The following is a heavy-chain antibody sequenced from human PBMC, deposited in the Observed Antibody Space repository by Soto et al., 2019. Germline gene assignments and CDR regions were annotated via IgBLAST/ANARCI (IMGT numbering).Heavy chain of an antibody. Sequence: GGYLRLSCAASGFTFSSYGMHWVRQAPGKGLEWVAVISYDGSNKYYADSVKGRFTISRDNSKNTLYMQMNSLRAEDTAVYYCAKDRARLDSGSYYNYYYGMDVLGQGTPVTVSS. CDR2: ISYDGSNK. V-gene: IGHV3-30*18. CDR3: AKDRARLDSGSYYNYYYGMDV. D-gene: IGHD3-10*01. J-gene: IGHJ6*02. CDR1: GFTFSSYG.